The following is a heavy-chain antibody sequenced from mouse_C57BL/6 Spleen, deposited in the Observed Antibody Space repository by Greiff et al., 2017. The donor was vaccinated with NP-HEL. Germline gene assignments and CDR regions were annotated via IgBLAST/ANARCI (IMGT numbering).Heavy chain of an antibody. J-gene: IGHJ3*01. V-gene: IGHV1-82*01. CDR3: ARGYYSNSAWFAY. Sequence: VQLVESGPELVKPGASVKISCKASGYAFSSSWMNWVKQRPGKGLEWIGRIYPGDGDTNYNGKFKGKATLTADKSSSTAYMQLSSLTSEDSAVYFCARGYYSNSAWFAYWGQGTLVTVSA. D-gene: IGHD2-5*01. CDR1: GYAFSSSW. CDR2: IYPGDGDT.